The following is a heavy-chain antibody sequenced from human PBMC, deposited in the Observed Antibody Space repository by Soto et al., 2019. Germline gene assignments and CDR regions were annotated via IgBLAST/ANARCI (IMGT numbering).Heavy chain of an antibody. Sequence: QVQLVESGGGVVQPGRSLRLSCAASGFTFSSYGMHWVRQAPGKGLEWVAVISYDGSNKYYADSVKGRFTISRDNSKNTLYLKMNSLRAEDTAVYYCAKLVGATDGYYFDYWGQGTLVTVSS. CDR3: AKLVGATDGYYFDY. J-gene: IGHJ4*02. CDR1: GFTFSSYG. V-gene: IGHV3-30*18. D-gene: IGHD1-26*01. CDR2: ISYDGSNK.